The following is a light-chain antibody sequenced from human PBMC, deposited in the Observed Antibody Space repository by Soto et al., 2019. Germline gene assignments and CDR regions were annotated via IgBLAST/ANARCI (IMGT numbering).Light chain of an antibody. CDR2: GAS. CDR3: QQYGSSLWT. J-gene: IGKJ1*01. Sequence: EIVLTQSPGTLSLSPGERATLSCRASQSVSSSYLAWYQQKPGQAPRLLIYGASSRATGIPDRFSGSGSGTDFTLTIRRLGPEDFAVYYCQQYGSSLWTFGQGTKVEIK. V-gene: IGKV3-20*01. CDR1: QSVSSSY.